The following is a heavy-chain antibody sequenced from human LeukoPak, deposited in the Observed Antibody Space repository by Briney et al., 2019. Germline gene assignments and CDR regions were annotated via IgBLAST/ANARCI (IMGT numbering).Heavy chain of an antibody. CDR1: GYTFSNYD. CDR2: INTNTGNP. J-gene: IGHJ6*03. CDR3: ARRRAGSGSYRGYYYYMDV. V-gene: IGHV7-4-1*02. Sequence: GASVKVSCKASGYTFSNYDINWVRQATGQGLEWMGWINTNTGNPTYAQGFTGRFVFSLDTSVSTAYLQISSLKAEDTAVYYCARRRAGSGSYRGYYYYMDVWGKGTTVTVSS. D-gene: IGHD3-10*01.